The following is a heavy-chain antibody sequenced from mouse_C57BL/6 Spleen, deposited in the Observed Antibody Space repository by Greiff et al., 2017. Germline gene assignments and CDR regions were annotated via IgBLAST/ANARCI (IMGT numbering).Heavy chain of an antibody. J-gene: IGHJ3*01. D-gene: IGHD2-1*01. V-gene: IGHV5-4*03. Sequence: DVKLVESGGGLVKPGGSLKLSCAASGFTFSSYAMSWVRQTPEKRLEWVATISDGGSYTYYPDTVKGRFTISRDNARNNLYLQMSHLKSEDTAMYYCARGDYGNYLWFAYWGQGTLLTVSA. CDR2: ISDGGSYT. CDR3: ARGDYGNYLWFAY. CDR1: GFTFSSYA.